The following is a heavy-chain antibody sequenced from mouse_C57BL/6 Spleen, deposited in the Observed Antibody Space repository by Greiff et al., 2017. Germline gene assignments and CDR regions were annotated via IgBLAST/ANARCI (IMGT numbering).Heavy chain of an antibody. CDR3: ARSYYSNFAWFAY. D-gene: IGHD2-5*01. Sequence: QVQLQQSGPELVRPGVSVKISCKGSGYTFTDSAMHWVKQSHAKSLEWIGVISTYYGDASYNQKFKDKDTMTVDKSSSTAYMELARLTSEDSAVYYCARSYYSNFAWFAYWGQGTLVTVSA. CDR1: GYTFTDSA. V-gene: IGHV1-67*01. J-gene: IGHJ3*01. CDR2: ISTYYGDA.